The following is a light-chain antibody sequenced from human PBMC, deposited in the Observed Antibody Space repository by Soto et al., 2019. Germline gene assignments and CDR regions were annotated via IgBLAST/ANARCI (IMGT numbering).Light chain of an antibody. J-gene: IGLJ2*01. Sequence: QSVLTQRPSVSGSPGQSVTISCTGTSSDVGSYNRVSWYQQPPGTAPKLMIYEVSKRPSGVSYRFSGSKSGNTASLTISGLQAEDEADYYCSSYTSTSTLVFGGGTKLTVL. V-gene: IGLV2-18*02. CDR3: SSYTSTSTLV. CDR1: SSDVGSYNR. CDR2: EVS.